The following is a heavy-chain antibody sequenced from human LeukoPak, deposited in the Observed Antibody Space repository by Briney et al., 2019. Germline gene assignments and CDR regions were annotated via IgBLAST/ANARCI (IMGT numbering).Heavy chain of an antibody. CDR1: GYTFTSYD. D-gene: IGHD1-14*01. CDR3: ARGPPEHPQGY. Sequence: ASVKVSCKASGYTFTSYDINWVRQATGQGLEWMGWINPNSGNTGYAQKFQGRVTMTRDTSISTAYMELSGLRSEDTAVYYCARGPPEHPQGYWGQGTLVTVSS. V-gene: IGHV1-8*01. CDR2: INPNSGNT. J-gene: IGHJ4*02.